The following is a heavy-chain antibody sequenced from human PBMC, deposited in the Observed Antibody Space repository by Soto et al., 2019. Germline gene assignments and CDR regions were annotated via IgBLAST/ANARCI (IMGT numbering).Heavy chain of an antibody. CDR1: GFTFSNAW. Sequence: PGGSLRLSCAASGFTFSNAWMSWVRQAPGKGLEWVGRIKSKTDGGTTDYAAPVKGRFTISRDDSKNTLYLQMNSLKTEDTAVYYCARDYDFWSGYGPNGMDVWGQGTTVTVSS. CDR2: IKSKTDGGTT. J-gene: IGHJ6*02. D-gene: IGHD3-3*01. V-gene: IGHV3-15*01. CDR3: ARDYDFWSGYGPNGMDV.